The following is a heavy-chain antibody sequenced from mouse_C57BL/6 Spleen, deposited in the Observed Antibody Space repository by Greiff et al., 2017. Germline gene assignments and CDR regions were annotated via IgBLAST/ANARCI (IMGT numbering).Heavy chain of an antibody. CDR3: ARRETSYYSSYNFDY. J-gene: IGHJ2*01. CDR1: GFTFSSYG. V-gene: IGHV5-6*01. Sequence: EVQLVESGGDLVKPGGSLKLSCAASGFTFSSYGMSWVRQTPDKRLEWVATISSGGSYTYYPDSVKGRFTISRDNAKNTLYLQMSSLKSEDTAMYYCARRETSYYSSYNFDYWGQGTTLTVSS. D-gene: IGHD2-5*01. CDR2: ISSGGSYT.